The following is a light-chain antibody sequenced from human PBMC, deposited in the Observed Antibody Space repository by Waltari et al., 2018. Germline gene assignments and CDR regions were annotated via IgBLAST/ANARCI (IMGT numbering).Light chain of an antibody. CDR2: RNN. CDR1: SSNLGTNS. J-gene: IGLJ1*01. CDR3: AAWDDTLSGHYV. V-gene: IGLV1-47*01. Sequence: QSVLTQPPSASDPPGQRVTLSCSGPSSNLGTNSVYWYHQLPGTAPKLLTPRNNQRPSGVPDRFSGSKSGTSASLAISGLRSEDEADYYCAAWDDTLSGHYVFGTGTKVTVL.